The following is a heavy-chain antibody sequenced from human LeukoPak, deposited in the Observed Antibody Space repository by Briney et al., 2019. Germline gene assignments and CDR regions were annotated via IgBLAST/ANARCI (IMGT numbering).Heavy chain of an antibody. D-gene: IGHD3-10*01. CDR2: ISSSGSTI. Sequence: GGSLRLSCAASGFTFSDYYMSWIRQAPGKGLEWVSYISSSGSTIYYADSVKGRFTISRDNAKNSLYLQMNSLRAEDTAVYYCAKAAEFGELIPDAFDIWGRGTMVTVSS. CDR3: AKAAEFGELIPDAFDI. J-gene: IGHJ3*02. V-gene: IGHV3-11*01. CDR1: GFTFSDYY.